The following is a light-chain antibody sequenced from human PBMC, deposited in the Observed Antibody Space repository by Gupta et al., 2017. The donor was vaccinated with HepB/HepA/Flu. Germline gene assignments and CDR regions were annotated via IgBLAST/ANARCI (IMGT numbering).Light chain of an antibody. CDR2: AAS. Sequence: DIQMTQPPSSLSASVGDRVTITCRASQSISIYLSWYQQKAGQAPNLLIYAASKLQRGVPSRFSGSGSGTEFTLTISSLQPEDFATYYCQQCSTVPLTFGGGTKVEI. CDR1: QSISIY. V-gene: IGKV1-39*01. CDR3: QQCSTVPLT. J-gene: IGKJ4*01.